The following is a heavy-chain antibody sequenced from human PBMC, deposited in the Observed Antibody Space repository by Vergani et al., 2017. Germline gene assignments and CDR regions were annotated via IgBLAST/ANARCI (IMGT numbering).Heavy chain of an antibody. J-gene: IGHJ4*02. CDR1: GFSFRTFG. D-gene: IGHD5-18*01. V-gene: IGHV3-23*01. CDR3: AKEGWVQPYMDY. Sequence: EVQLLESGGGLVQPGGSLRLSCAGSGFSFRTFGMSWVRQAPGKGLEWVPTISNSGGSTYYADSVKGRFTISRDNSKNTLYLQMNSLRAEDKAVYYCAKEGWVQPYMDYWGQGTLVTVSS. CDR2: ISNSGGST.